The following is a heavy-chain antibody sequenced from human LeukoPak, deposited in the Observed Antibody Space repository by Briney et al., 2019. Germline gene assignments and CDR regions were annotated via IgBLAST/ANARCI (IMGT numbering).Heavy chain of an antibody. V-gene: IGHV3-23*01. CDR1: GFTFSSYG. D-gene: IGHD3-22*01. J-gene: IGHJ4*02. CDR3: AKVVDYYDSSGY. CDR2: ISGSGGST. Sequence: GGSLRLSCAASGFTFSSYGMSWVRQAPGKGLEWVSAISGSGGSTYYADSVKGRFTISRDNSKNTLYLQMNSLRAEDTAVYYCAKVVDYYDSSGYWGQGTLVTVSS.